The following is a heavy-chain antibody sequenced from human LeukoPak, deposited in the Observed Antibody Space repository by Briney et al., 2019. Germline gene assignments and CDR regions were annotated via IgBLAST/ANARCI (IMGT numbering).Heavy chain of an antibody. J-gene: IGHJ4*02. Sequence: PSETLSLTCTVSGGSISSYYWSWIRQPPGKGLEWIGYIYYSGSTNYNPSLKSRVTISVDTSKNQFSLKLSSVTAADTAVYYCARCDPFDTAMTYWGQGTLVTVSS. V-gene: IGHV4-59*01. CDR3: ARCDPFDTAMTY. CDR2: IYYSGST. CDR1: GGSISSYY. D-gene: IGHD5-18*01.